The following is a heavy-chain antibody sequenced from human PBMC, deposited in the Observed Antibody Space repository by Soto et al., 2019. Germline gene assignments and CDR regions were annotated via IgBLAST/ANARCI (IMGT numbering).Heavy chain of an antibody. CDR3: AREKRVFGTHYYYYYMDV. D-gene: IGHD3-3*01. J-gene: IGHJ6*03. V-gene: IGHV4-31*03. Sequence: SETLSLTCTVSGGSISSGGYYWSWIRQHPGKGLEWIGYIYYSGSTYYNPSLKSRVTISVDTSKNQFSLKLSSVTAADTAVYYCAREKRVFGTHYYYYYMDVWGKGTTVTVSS. CDR2: IYYSGST. CDR1: GGSISSGGYY.